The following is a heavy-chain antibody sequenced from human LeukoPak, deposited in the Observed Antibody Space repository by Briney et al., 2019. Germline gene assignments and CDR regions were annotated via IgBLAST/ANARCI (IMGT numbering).Heavy chain of an antibody. CDR3: ASPKVDSSGWDYFDY. CDR1: GYTFTGYY. V-gene: IGHV1-2*02. D-gene: IGHD6-19*01. CDR2: INPNSGGT. J-gene: IGHJ4*02. Sequence: ASVKASCKASGYTFTGYYMHWVRQAPGQGLEWMGWINPNSGGTNYAQKFQGRVTMTRDTSISTAYMELSRLRSDDTAVYYCASPKVDSSGWDYFDYWGQGTLVTVSS.